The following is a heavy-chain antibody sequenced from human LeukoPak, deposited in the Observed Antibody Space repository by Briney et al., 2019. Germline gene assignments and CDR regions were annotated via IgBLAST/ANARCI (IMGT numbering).Heavy chain of an antibody. D-gene: IGHD4-17*01. Sequence: PGGSLRLSCAASGFTFSSYAMHWVRQAPGKGLEWVAVISYDGSNKYYADSVKGRFTISRDNSKNTLYLQMNSLRAEDTAVYYCARASTVTLHFDYWGQGTLVTVSS. CDR3: ARASTVTLHFDY. CDR1: GFTFSSYA. V-gene: IGHV3-30-3*01. CDR2: ISYDGSNK. J-gene: IGHJ4*02.